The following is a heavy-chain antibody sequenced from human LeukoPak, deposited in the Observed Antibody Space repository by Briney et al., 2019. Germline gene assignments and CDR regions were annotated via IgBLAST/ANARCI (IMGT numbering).Heavy chain of an antibody. CDR3: ARGYSRLTAYYFDY. V-gene: IGHV1-18*01. Sequence: ASVKVSCKASGYTFTSYGISWVRQAPGQGLEWMGWISAYNGNTNYAQKLQGRVTMTTDTSTSTAYMELSSLRSEDTAVYYCARGYSRLTAYYFDYWGQGTLVTVSS. D-gene: IGHD2-21*01. CDR1: GYTFTSYG. CDR2: ISAYNGNT. J-gene: IGHJ4*02.